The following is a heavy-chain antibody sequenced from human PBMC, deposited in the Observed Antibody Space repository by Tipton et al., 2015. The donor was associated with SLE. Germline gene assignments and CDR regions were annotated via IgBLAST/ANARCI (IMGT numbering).Heavy chain of an antibody. Sequence: SLRLSCAASGFTFSSYSMNWVRQAPGKGPEWVSSISSSSSYIYYADSVKGRFTISRDNAKNSLYLQMNSLRAEDTAVYYCARGSIAYSYFDYWGQGTLVTVSS. CDR2: ISSSSSYI. V-gene: IGHV3-21*01. J-gene: IGHJ4*02. CDR1: GFTFSSYS. D-gene: IGHD6-6*01. CDR3: ARGSIAYSYFDY.